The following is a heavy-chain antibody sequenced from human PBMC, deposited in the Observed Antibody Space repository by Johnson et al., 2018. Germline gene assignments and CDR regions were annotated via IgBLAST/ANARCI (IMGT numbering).Heavy chain of an antibody. J-gene: IGHJ4*02. CDR3: AKERGHSVYFDY. CDR2: ISYAGSNE. CDR1: GFIFSTYG. V-gene: IGHV3-30*18. Sequence: QVQLVQSGGGVVQPGKSLSLSCVASGFIFSTYGMHWVRQAPGKGLEWVAVISYAGSNEYYADSVKGRFTISRDNSKNTLYLQINSLRGEDTAMYYCAKERGHSVYFDYWGQGTLVTVSS. D-gene: IGHD5/OR15-5a*01.